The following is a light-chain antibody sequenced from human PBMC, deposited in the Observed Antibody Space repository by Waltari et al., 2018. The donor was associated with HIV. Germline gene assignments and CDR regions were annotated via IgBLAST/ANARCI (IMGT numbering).Light chain of an antibody. CDR1: SSDVGGYDS. V-gene: IGLV2-11*01. J-gene: IGLJ3*02. CDR3: CSYAGTYTYVL. Sequence: QSALTQPRSVSGSPGQSVTISCTGTSSDVGGYDSVSWYLQHPGKVPKLIIYEVIKRPSWVPDRCSGSKSGNTASLTISGLQTEDEADYFCCSYAGTYTYVLFGGGTKLTVL. CDR2: EVI.